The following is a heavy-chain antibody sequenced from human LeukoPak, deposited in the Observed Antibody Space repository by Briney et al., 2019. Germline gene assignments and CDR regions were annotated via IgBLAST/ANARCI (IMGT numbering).Heavy chain of an antibody. D-gene: IGHD6-13*01. CDR1: GFTFSSYG. J-gene: IGHJ3*02. CDR3: AKEELGAFDI. V-gene: IGHV3-48*04. CDR2: ISSSGSTI. Sequence: GGSLRLSCAASGFTFSSYGMNWVRQAPGKGLEWVSYISSSGSTIYYADSVKGRFTISRDNAKNSLYLQMNSLRAEDTAVYCCAKEELGAFDIWGQGTMVTVSS.